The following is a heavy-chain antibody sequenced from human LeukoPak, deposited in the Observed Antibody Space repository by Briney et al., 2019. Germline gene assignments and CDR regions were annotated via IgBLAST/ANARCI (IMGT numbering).Heavy chain of an antibody. CDR3: ARDQMSSSWSSIVAYDY. CDR1: GYTFTSYG. V-gene: IGHV1-18*01. Sequence: ASVKVSCKASGYTFTSYGISWVRQAPGQGLEWMGWISAYNGNTNYARKLQGRVTMTTDTSTSTAYMELRSLRSDDTAVYYCARDQMSSSWSSIVAYDYWGQGTLVTVSS. CDR2: ISAYNGNT. J-gene: IGHJ4*02. D-gene: IGHD6-13*01.